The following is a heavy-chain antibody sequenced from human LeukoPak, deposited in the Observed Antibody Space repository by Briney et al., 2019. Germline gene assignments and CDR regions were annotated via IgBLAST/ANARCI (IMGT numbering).Heavy chain of an antibody. Sequence: ASVKVSCKASGGTFSSYAISWVRQAPGQGLEWMGRIIPILGIANYAQKFQGRVTITADKSTSTAYMELSSLRSEDTAVYYCARDPDIVVVPAAYNYYYYYGMDVWGQGTTVTVSS. V-gene: IGHV1-69*04. CDR1: GGTFSSYA. J-gene: IGHJ6*02. CDR2: IIPILGIA. CDR3: ARDPDIVVVPAAYNYYYYYGMDV. D-gene: IGHD2-2*01.